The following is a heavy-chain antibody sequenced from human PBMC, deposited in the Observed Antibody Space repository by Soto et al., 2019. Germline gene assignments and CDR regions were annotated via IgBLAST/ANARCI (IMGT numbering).Heavy chain of an antibody. CDR2: IYWDDDK. D-gene: IGHD6-19*01. CDR1: GFSLSTSGVG. V-gene: IGHV2-5*02. Sequence: QITLKESGPTLVKPTQTLTLTCTFSGFSLSTSGVGVGWIRQPPGKALEWLALIYWDDDKRYSPSLKSRLTLTKDTSKHQVVLTMTNMDPVDTATYYCTHGSGWYDYWGQGTLVTVSS. CDR3: THGSGWYDY. J-gene: IGHJ4*02.